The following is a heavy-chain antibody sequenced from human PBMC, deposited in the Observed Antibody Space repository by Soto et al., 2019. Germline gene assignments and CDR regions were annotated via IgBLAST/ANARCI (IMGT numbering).Heavy chain of an antibody. D-gene: IGHD4-4*01. V-gene: IGHV3-23*01. CDR2: ISGSGGST. CDR1: GFTFSSYS. CDR3: VRSTEPYNWFDP. J-gene: IGHJ5*02. Sequence: GGSLRLSCAASGFTFSSYSMNWVRQAPGEGQGLRRWLEWVSAISGSGGSTYYADYVKGRFTISRDNSKNTLYLQMNSLRAEDTAVYYCVRSTEPYNWFDPWGQGTLVTVSS.